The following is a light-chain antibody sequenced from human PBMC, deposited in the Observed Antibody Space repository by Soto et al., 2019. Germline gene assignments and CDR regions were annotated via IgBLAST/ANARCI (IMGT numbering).Light chain of an antibody. V-gene: IGLV3-21*01. CDR2: SDT. J-gene: IGLJ2*01. CDR3: QVWDSGSAHVV. Sequence: ELTQPPSVSVAPGKTASISCGGNDIGSKGVHWYQQKPGQAPVLVIYSDTDLPPVITERFSGSNSANLATLTISRVEAGDEADYYCQVWDSGSAHVVFGGGTKLTVL. CDR1: DIGSKG.